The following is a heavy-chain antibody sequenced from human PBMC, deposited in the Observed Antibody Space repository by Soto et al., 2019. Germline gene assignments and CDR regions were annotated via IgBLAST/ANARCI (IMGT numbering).Heavy chain of an antibody. Sequence: GGSLRLSCAASGFTFSSYAMSWVRQAPGKGLEWVSAISGSGGSTYYADSVKGRFTISRDNSKNTLYLQMNSLRAEDTAVYYCAKDPGDCSSTSCYRGGWGYYYYMDVWGKGTTVTVSS. J-gene: IGHJ6*03. D-gene: IGHD2-2*01. CDR1: GFTFSSYA. V-gene: IGHV3-23*01. CDR3: AKDPGDCSSTSCYRGGWGYYYYMDV. CDR2: ISGSGGST.